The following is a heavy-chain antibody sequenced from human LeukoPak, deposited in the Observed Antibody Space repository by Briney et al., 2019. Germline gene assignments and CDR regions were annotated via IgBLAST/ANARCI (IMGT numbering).Heavy chain of an antibody. CDR3: ARPWGYYYDTYFDY. V-gene: IGHV4-39*01. CDR1: GGSISSSSYY. D-gene: IGHD3-22*01. J-gene: IGHJ4*02. CDR2: IYYSGST. Sequence: SETLSLTCTVSGGSISSSSYYWGWIRQPPGKGLEWIGSIYYSGSTYYNPSLKSRVTISVDTSKNQFSLKLSSVTAADTAVYYCARPWGYYYDTYFDYWGQGILVTVSS.